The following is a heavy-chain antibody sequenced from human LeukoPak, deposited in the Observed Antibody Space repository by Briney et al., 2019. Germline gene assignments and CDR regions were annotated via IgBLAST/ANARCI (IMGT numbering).Heavy chain of an antibody. CDR3: ARVEGYCSSTSCLKRYYYYYMDV. D-gene: IGHD2-2*01. CDR2: IIPIFGTA. J-gene: IGHJ6*03. V-gene: IGHV1-69*05. CDR1: GGTFSSYA. Sequence: GASVKVSCKASGGTFSSYAISWVRQAPGQGLEWMGGIIPIFGTANYAQKFQGRVTITTDESTSTAYMELSSLRSEDTAVYYCARVEGYCSSTSCLKRYYYYYMDVWGKGTTVTVSS.